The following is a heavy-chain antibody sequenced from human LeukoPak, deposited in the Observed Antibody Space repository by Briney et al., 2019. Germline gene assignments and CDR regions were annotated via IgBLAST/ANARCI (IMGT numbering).Heavy chain of an antibody. CDR2: ISYDGSNK. CDR1: GLTFRNYT. V-gene: IGHV3-30-3*01. J-gene: IGHJ5*02. D-gene: IGHD2-2*02. CDR3: ARDRCSSTSCYTGA. Sequence: GGSLRLSCAASGLTFRNYTMHWVRQAPGKGLEWVALISYDGSNKYYADSVKGRFTISRDNSKNTLYLQMNSLRAEDTAVYYCARDRCSSTSCYTGAWGQGTLVTVSS.